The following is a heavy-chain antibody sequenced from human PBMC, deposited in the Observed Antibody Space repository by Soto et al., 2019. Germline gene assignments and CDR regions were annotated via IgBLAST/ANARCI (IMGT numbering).Heavy chain of an antibody. CDR2: IYWDDDK. CDR3: AHRLSGYNWNGGYFDY. CDR1: GFSLTSRPMG. D-gene: IGHD1-1*01. Sequence: QITLKESGPTRVKPTQTLTLTCTFSGFSLTSRPMGVGWIRQPPGKALEWLVFIYWDDDKRYNPSLNNRLTNTKDTSGNQVVLTMTNMDPVDTATYYCAHRLSGYNWNGGYFDYWGQGALVTVSS. J-gene: IGHJ4*02. V-gene: IGHV2-5*02.